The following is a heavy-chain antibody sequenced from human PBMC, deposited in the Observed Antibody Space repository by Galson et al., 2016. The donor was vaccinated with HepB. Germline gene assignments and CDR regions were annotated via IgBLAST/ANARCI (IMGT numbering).Heavy chain of an antibody. CDR1: GFTFTQHP. Sequence: SLRLSCAASGFTFTQHPMHWVRHAPGKGLEWVALISSDGSNQLYADSVKGRFTISRDNSKNTLYLQMNSLRAEDTAVYYCARDGNADSPWGPGTLVTVSS. J-gene: IGHJ5*02. D-gene: IGHD4-23*01. CDR2: ISSDGSNQ. CDR3: ARDGNADSP. V-gene: IGHV3-30*14.